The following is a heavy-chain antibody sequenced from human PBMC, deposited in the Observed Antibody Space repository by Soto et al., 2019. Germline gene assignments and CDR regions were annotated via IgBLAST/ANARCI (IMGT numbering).Heavy chain of an antibody. CDR2: ITPILGIA. CDR3: AREPYGDYSRY. D-gene: IGHD4-17*01. J-gene: IGHJ4*02. CDR1: GGTFSSYS. V-gene: IGHV1-69*08. Sequence: QVQLVQSGAEVKKPGSSVKVSCKASGGTFSSYSINWVRQAPGQGLEWMGRITPILGIANYAQKFQGRVTIPADKSTSTAYMELSSLRSEDTAVYYCAREPYGDYSRYWGQGTLVTVSS.